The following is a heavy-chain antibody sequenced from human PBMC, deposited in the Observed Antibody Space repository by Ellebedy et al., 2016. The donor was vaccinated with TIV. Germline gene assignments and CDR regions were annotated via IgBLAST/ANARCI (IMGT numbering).Heavy chain of an antibody. CDR3: ARVSGYFIVIPDDY. Sequence: ASVKVSCKASGYSFTGYYMHWVRQAPGQGLEWMGWINPNSGGTKYAQKFQGRVTMTRDTSISTAYMELSRLRSDDTAVYYCARVSGYFIVIPDDYWGQGTLVTVSS. CDR2: INPNSGGT. J-gene: IGHJ4*02. V-gene: IGHV1-2*02. D-gene: IGHD2-2*01. CDR1: GYSFTGYY.